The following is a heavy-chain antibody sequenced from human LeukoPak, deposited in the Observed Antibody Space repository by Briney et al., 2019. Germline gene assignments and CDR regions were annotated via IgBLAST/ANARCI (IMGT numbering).Heavy chain of an antibody. CDR3: ARDGSGSYYDYYYYMDV. J-gene: IGHJ6*03. CDR2: ISAYNGNT. CDR1: GYTFTSYG. Sequence: GASVKVSCKASGYTFTSYGISWVRQAPGQGLEWMGWISAYNGNTNYAQKLQGRVTMTTDTSTSTAYMELRSLRSDDTAVYYCARDGSGSYYDYYYYMDVWGKGTTVTISS. D-gene: IGHD1-26*01. V-gene: IGHV1-18*01.